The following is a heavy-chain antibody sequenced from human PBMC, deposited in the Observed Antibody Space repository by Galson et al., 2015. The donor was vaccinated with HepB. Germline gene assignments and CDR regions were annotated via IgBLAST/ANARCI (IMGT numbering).Heavy chain of an antibody. CDR3: AKGPSQWRQLVHYPYWYFDL. CDR1: GFSLSSYA. D-gene: IGHD6-13*01. J-gene: IGHJ2*01. Sequence: SLRLSCAASGFSLSSYAMTWVRQAPGKGLEWVSAISGSGDTTYYTDSVKGRFTVSRDISKNTLYLQMNSLRAEDTAVYYCAKGPSQWRQLVHYPYWYFDLWGRGTLVTVSS. CDR2: ISGSGDTT. V-gene: IGHV3-23*01.